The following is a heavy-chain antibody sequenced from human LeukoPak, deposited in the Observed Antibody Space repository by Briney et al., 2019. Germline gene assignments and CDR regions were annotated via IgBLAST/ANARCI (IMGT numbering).Heavy chain of an antibody. CDR1: GFTSSSYW. J-gene: IGHJ4*02. Sequence: GGSLRLSCAASGFTSSSYWMSWVRQAPGKGLEWVANIKQDGSEKYYVDSVKGRFTISRDNAKNSLYLQMNSLRAEDTAVYYCARAPRRIAVAGAFDYWGQGTLVTVSS. D-gene: IGHD6-19*01. CDR3: ARAPRRIAVAGAFDY. CDR2: IKQDGSEK. V-gene: IGHV3-7*05.